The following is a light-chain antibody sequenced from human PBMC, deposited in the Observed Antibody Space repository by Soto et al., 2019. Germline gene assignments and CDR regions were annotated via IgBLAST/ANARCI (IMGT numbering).Light chain of an antibody. CDR3: SSYTSSSTRV. V-gene: IGLV2-14*01. Sequence: ALTQPASVSGSPGQSITISCTGTSSDVGGYNYVSWYQQHPGKAPKLMIYDVSNRPSGVSNRFSGSKSGNTASLTISGLQAEDEADYYCSSYTSSSTRVFGTGTKSPS. CDR2: DVS. J-gene: IGLJ1*01. CDR1: SSDVGGYNY.